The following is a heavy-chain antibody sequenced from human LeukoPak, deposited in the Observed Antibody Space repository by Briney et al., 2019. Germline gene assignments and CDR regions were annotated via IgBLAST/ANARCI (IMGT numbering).Heavy chain of an antibody. CDR2: IYYTGST. CDR1: GGSVTSGSYY. V-gene: IGHV4-61*01. J-gene: IGHJ5*02. Sequence: PSETLSLTCTVSGGSVTSGSYYWSWIRQPPGKGLEWIGYIYYTGSTNYNPSLKSRVTISVDTSKNQFSLKLSSVTAADTAVYYCGRAATQWLIPVWFDPWGQGTLVTVSS. CDR3: GRAATQWLIPVWFDP. D-gene: IGHD6-19*01.